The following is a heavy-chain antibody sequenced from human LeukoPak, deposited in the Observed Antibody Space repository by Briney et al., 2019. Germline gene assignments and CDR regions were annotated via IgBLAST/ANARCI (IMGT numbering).Heavy chain of an antibody. D-gene: IGHD6-13*01. CDR3: ARVVGSSWYDC. CDR2: ISSNGGST. V-gene: IGHV3-64*01. CDR1: GFTFSSYA. Sequence: GGSLRLSCAASGFTFSSYAMHWVRQAPGKGLEYVSAISSNGGSTYYANSVKGRFTISRDNSKNTLYLQMGSLRAEDMAVYYCARVVGSSWYDCWGQGTLVTVSS. J-gene: IGHJ5*01.